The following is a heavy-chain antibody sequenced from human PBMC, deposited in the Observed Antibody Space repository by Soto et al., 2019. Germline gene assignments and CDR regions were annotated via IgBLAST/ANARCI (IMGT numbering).Heavy chain of an antibody. J-gene: IGHJ5*02. CDR1: GFTFSSYA. CDR2: ISYDGSNK. CDR3: ARDYDILTGYYPSAFDP. V-gene: IGHV3-30-3*01. D-gene: IGHD3-9*01. Sequence: QVQLVESGGGVVQPGRSLRLSCAAAGFTFSSYAMHWVRQAPGKGLEWVALISYDGSNKYYADSVKGRFTISRDNSKNTLYLQMNSLRAEDTAVYYCARDYDILTGYYPSAFDPWGQGTLVTVSS.